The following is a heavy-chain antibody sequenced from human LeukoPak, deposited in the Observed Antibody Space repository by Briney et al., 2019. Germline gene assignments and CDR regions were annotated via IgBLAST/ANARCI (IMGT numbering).Heavy chain of an antibody. CDR1: GGSISSSSYY. V-gene: IGHV4-39*07. D-gene: IGHD6-19*01. CDR3: ARGPSIAVAGSGGDFDY. Sequence: PSETLSLTCTVSGGSISSSSYYWGWIRQPPGKGLEWIGSIYYSGSTYYNPSLKSRVTISVDTSKNQFSLKLSSVTAADTAVYYCARGPSIAVAGSGGDFDYWGQGTLVTVSS. CDR2: IYYSGST. J-gene: IGHJ4*02.